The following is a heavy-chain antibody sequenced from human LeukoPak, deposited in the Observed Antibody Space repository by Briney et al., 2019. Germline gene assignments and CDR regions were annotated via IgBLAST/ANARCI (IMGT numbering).Heavy chain of an antibody. D-gene: IGHD3-10*01. J-gene: IGHJ4*02. CDR1: GGSFSGYY. V-gene: IGHV4-34*01. CDR3: ARHHYYGSGTFDY. Sequence: SETLSLTCAVYGGSFSGYYWSWIRQPPGKGLEWIGEINHSGSTNYNLSLKSRVTISVDTSKNQFSLKLSSVTAADTAVYYCARHHYYGSGTFDYWGQGALVTVSS. CDR2: INHSGST.